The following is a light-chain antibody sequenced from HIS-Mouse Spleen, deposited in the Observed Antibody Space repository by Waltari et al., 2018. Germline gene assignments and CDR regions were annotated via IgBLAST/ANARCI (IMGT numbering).Light chain of an antibody. J-gene: IGLJ2*01. CDR2: DDS. CDR3: QVWDSSSDHVV. V-gene: IGLV3-21*03. CDR1: NIGSKS. Sequence: SYVLTQPPSVSVAPGKTARITCGGNNIGSKSVHWYPQKPGQAPLRDVYDDSDRHSGIPERFSGSNSGNTATLTISRVEAGDEADYYCQVWDSSSDHVVFGGGTKLTVL.